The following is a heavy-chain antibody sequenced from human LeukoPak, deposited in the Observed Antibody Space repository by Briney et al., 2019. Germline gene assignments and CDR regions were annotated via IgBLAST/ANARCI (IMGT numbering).Heavy chain of an antibody. CDR1: GFTFSSYS. D-gene: IGHD2-21*01. Sequence: PGGSLRLSCAASGFTFSSYSMNWVRQAPGKGLEWVSSISSSSSYIYYADSVKGRFTISRDNAKNSLYLQMNSLRAEDTAVYYCARGFVVPGAFDIWGQGTMVTVSS. CDR2: ISSSSSYI. V-gene: IGHV3-21*01. J-gene: IGHJ3*02. CDR3: ARGFVVPGAFDI.